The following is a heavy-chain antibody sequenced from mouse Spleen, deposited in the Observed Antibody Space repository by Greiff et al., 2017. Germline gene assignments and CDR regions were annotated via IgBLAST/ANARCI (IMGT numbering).Heavy chain of an antibody. CDR3: ARDDGYYGFFAY. CDR1: GYTFTDYN. CDR2: IYPYNGGT. V-gene: IGHV1S29*02. D-gene: IGHD2-3*01. J-gene: IGHJ3*01. Sequence: EVQLQQSGPELVKPGASVKISCKASGYTFTDYNMHWVKQSHGKSLEWIGYIYPYNGGTGYNQKFKSKATLTVDNSSSTAYMELRSLTSEDSAVYYCARDDGYYGFFAYWGQGTLVTVSA.